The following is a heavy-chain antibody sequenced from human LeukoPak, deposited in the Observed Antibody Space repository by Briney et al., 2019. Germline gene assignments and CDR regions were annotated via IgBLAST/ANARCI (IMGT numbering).Heavy chain of an antibody. CDR3: AIFGRDGTTYDVFHI. D-gene: IGHD5-24*01. CDR1: GYTFSSYG. V-gene: IGHV1-18*01. Sequence: ASVKVSCKASGYTFSSYGISWVRQAPGQGLEWMGWMSTNNGKTDYAQKLQGRLTMTEDTSTDTADMELRSLKSDDTAVYYCAIFGRDGTTYDVFHIWGQGTMVTVSS. CDR2: MSTNNGKT. J-gene: IGHJ3*02.